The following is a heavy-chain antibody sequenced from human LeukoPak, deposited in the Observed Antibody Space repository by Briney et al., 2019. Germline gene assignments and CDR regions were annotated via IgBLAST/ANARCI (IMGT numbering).Heavy chain of an antibody. J-gene: IGHJ5*02. D-gene: IGHD3-22*01. V-gene: IGHV4-4*07. CDR3: ARDQIYDSSGYTNWFDP. CDR2: IYTSGST. Sequence: SETLSLTCTVSGGSVSSYYWSWIRQPAGKGLEWIGRIYTSGSTKYNRSLKSRVTMSVDTSKNQFSLKLSSVTAADTAVYYCARDQIYDSSGYTNWFDPWGQGTLVTVSS. CDR1: GGSVSSYY.